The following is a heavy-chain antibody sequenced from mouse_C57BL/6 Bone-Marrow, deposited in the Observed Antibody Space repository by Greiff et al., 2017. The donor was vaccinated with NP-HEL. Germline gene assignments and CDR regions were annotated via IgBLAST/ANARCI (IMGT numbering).Heavy chain of an antibody. J-gene: IGHJ2*01. CDR1: GYSFTDYN. CDR2: INPNYGTT. D-gene: IGHD1-1*01. Sequence: ESGPELVKPGASVKISCKASGYSFTDYNMNWVKQSNGKSLEWIGVINPNYGTTSYNQKFKGKATLTVDQTSSTAYMQLNSLTSEDSAVYYCASDRYYYYGSRVYYFDYWGQGTTLTVSS. CDR3: ASDRYYYYGSRVYYFDY. V-gene: IGHV1-39*01.